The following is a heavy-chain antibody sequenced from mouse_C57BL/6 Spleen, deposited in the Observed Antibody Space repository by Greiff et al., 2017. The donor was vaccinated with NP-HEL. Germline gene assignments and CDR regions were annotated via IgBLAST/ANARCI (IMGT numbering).Heavy chain of an antibody. CDR2: ISSGSSTI. CDR3: ARGDEGAWLAY. Sequence: EVKLVESGGGLVKPGGSLKLSCAASGFTFSDYGMHWVRQAPEKGLEWVAYISSGSSTIYYADTVKGRFTISRDNAKNTLVLQMTSLRSEDTAMYYCARGDEGAWLAYWGQGARVTVAA. D-gene: IGHD2-13*01. CDR1: GFTFSDYG. J-gene: IGHJ3*01. V-gene: IGHV5-17*01.